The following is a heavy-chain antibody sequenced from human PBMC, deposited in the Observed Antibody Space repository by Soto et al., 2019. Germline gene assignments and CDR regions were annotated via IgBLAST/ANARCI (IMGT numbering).Heavy chain of an antibody. J-gene: IGHJ4*02. CDR1: GGSVSSGSYY. D-gene: IGHD3-10*01. Sequence: SETLSLTCTVSGGSVSSGSYYWSWIRQPPGKGLEWIGYIYYSGSTNYNPSLKSRVTISVDTSKNQFSLKLSSVTAADTAVYYCASSPYYSYPLDYWGQGTLVTVSS. CDR3: ASSPYYSYPLDY. CDR2: IYYSGST. V-gene: IGHV4-61*01.